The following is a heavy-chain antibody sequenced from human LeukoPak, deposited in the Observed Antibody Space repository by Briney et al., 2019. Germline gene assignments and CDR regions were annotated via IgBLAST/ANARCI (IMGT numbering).Heavy chain of an antibody. Sequence: GALRLSCVASGFTISYYSMNWVRQAPGKGLEWVSYISSSGSTIYYADSVKGRFTISRDNAKNSLYLQMNSLRAEDTAVYYCARGAYYYDSSTYLSDVAYWGQGTLVTVSS. CDR2: ISSSGSTI. J-gene: IGHJ4*02. D-gene: IGHD3-22*01. CDR3: ARGAYYYDSSTYLSDVAY. CDR1: GFTISYYS. V-gene: IGHV3-48*01.